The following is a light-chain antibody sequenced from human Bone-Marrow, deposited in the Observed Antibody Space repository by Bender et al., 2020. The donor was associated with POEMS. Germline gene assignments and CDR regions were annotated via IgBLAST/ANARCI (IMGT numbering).Light chain of an antibody. CDR3: CSFAARTYV. CDR1: SSDVGDYNS. V-gene: IGLV2-14*03. Sequence: QSALTQPASVSGSHGQSLTISCTGTSSDVGDYNSVSWYQQHPGKAPILIIYDVTNRPSRVSSRFSGSKSGNTASLTISGLQAEDEADYYCCSFAARTYVFGTGTKVTVL. J-gene: IGLJ1*01. CDR2: DVT.